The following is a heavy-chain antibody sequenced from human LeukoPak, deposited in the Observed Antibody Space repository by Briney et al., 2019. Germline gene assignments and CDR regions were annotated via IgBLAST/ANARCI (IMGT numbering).Heavy chain of an antibody. Sequence: ASVKVSCKASGGAFSSYAISWVRQAPGQGLEWMGRIIPILGIANYAQKFQGRVTITADKSTSTAYMELSSLRSEDTAVYYCARISDRRHDYWGQGTLVTVSS. CDR3: ARISDRRHDY. J-gene: IGHJ4*02. V-gene: IGHV1-69*04. CDR2: IIPILGIA. CDR1: GGAFSSYA.